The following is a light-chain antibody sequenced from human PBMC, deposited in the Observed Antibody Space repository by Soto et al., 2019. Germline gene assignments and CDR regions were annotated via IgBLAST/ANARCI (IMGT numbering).Light chain of an antibody. CDR3: QQRSSWPLT. V-gene: IGKV3-11*01. CDR2: DAS. CDR1: QSVSSY. J-gene: IGKJ4*01. Sequence: ETVLTQSPATLSLSPGERAILSCRASQSVSSYLAWYQQKPGQAPRLLISDASNRATGIPARFSGSGSVTDFTLTISSLEPEDFAVYYCQQRSSWPLTFGGGTKVEIK.